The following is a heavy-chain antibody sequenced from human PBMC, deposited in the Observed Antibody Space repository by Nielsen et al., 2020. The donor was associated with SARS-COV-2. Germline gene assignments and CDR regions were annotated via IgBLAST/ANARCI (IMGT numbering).Heavy chain of an antibody. J-gene: IGHJ4*02. CDR2: IGTAGDT. V-gene: IGHV3-13*01. CDR1: GFTFSSYD. D-gene: IGHD6-6*01. CDR3: ARSPFAGEYSSPYYFDY. Sequence: GGSLRLSCAASGFTFSSYDMHWVRQATGKGLEWVSAIGTAGDTYYPGSVKGRFTISRENAKNSLYLQMNSLRAGDTAVYYCARSPFAGEYSSPYYFDYWGQGTLVTVSS.